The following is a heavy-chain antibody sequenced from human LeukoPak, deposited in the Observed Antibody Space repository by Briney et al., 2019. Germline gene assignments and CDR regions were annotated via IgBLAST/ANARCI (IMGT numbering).Heavy chain of an antibody. CDR2: INAGNGNT. CDR3: VRVGGYSGYDPDYFDY. J-gene: IGHJ4*02. D-gene: IGHD5-12*01. CDR1: GYTFTSYA. Sequence: ASVKVSCKASGYTFTSYAMHWVRQAPGQRLEWMGWINAGNGNTKYSQKFQGRVTITRDTSASTAYMELSSLRSEDTAVYYCVRVGGYSGYDPDYFDYWGQGTLVTVSS. V-gene: IGHV1-3*01.